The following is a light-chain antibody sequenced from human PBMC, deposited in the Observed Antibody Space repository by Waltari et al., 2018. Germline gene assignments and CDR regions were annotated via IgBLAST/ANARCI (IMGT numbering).Light chain of an antibody. CDR1: SGDAGGSNY. J-gene: IGLJ1*01. CDR2: DVS. CDR3: SSYTIRSTYV. Sequence: QSALTQPASVSGSPGQSITISCTGTSGDAGGSNYVSWYQQHPGKAPKLIISDVSNRPSGVSSRFSGSKSGNTASLTISGLQAEDEADYYCSSYTIRSTYVFGIGTKVTVL. V-gene: IGLV2-14*03.